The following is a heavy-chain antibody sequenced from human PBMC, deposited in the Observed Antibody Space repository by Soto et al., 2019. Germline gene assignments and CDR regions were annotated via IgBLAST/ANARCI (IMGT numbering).Heavy chain of an antibody. V-gene: IGHV1-2*04. J-gene: IGHJ4*02. CDR2: INPNSGGT. Sequence: ASVKVSCKASGYTFPGYYMHWVRQAPGQGLEWMGWINPNSGGTNYAQKFQGWVTMTRDTSISTAYMELSRLRSDDTAVYYCARATLPYYYDSSGSPPFGYWGRGTRVTVSS. CDR3: ARATLPYYYDSSGSPPFGY. D-gene: IGHD3-22*01. CDR1: GYTFPGYY.